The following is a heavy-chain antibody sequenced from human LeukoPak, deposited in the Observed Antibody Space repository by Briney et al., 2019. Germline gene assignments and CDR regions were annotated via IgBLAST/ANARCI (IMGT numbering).Heavy chain of an antibody. CDR1: GGSISSSSYY. V-gene: IGHV4-39*07. CDR3: ARRVRVIPNWFDP. CDR2: IYYSGST. J-gene: IGHJ5*02. D-gene: IGHD2-21*01. Sequence: SETLSLTRTVSGGSISSSSYYWGWIRQPPGKGLEWIGSIYYSGSTYYNPSLKSRVTISVDTSKNQFSLKLTSVTAADTAVYYCARRVRVIPNWFDPWGQGTLVTVSS.